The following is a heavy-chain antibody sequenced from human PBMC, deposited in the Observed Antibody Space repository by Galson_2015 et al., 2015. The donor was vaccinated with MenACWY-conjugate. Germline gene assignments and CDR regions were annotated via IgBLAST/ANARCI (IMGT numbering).Heavy chain of an antibody. CDR2: IYYSGTT. V-gene: IGHV4-59*08. D-gene: IGHD2-2*01. Sequence: TLSLTCTVSGGSLSSCYLSWIRQPPGKGLGWIGYIYYSGTTKYNPSLKSRFTISADTSKTQFSLRLNSVTAADTAVYYCARHDRTAPARSGAFDIWGRGTMVTVSS. CDR3: ARHDRTAPARSGAFDI. CDR1: GGSLSSCY. J-gene: IGHJ3*02.